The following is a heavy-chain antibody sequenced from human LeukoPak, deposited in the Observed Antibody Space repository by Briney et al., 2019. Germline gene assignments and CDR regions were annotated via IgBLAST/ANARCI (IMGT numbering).Heavy chain of an antibody. D-gene: IGHD3-22*01. CDR2: ISTYNGNT. V-gene: IGHV1-18*01. CDR3: ARNLTYYDSSGYYDY. CDR1: GYTFTSYG. J-gene: IGHJ4*02. Sequence: ASVKVSCKASGYTFTSYGISWVRQAPGQGLEWMGWISTYNGNTNYAQKLRGRVTMTTDTPTSTAYMQLRSLRSDDTAVYYCARNLTYYDSSGYYDYWGQGTLVTVSS.